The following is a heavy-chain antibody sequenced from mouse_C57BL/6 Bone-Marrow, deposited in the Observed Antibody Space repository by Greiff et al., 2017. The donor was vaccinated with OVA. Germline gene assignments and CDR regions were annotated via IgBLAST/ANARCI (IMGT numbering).Heavy chain of an antibody. V-gene: IGHV1-26*01. CDR1: GYTFTDYY. Sequence: EVQLQQSGPELVKPGASVKISCKASGYTFTDYYMNWVKQSHGKSLEWIGDINPNNGGTSYNQKFKGKATLTVDKSSSTAYMELRSLTSEDSAVYYCARSHYYGSLYWYFDVWGTGTTVTVSS. J-gene: IGHJ1*03. CDR2: INPNNGGT. D-gene: IGHD1-1*01. CDR3: ARSHYYGSLYWYFDV.